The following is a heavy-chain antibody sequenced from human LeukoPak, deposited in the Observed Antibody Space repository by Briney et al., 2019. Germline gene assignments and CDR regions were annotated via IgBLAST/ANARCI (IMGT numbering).Heavy chain of an antibody. D-gene: IGHD6-13*01. V-gene: IGHV3-23*01. J-gene: IGHJ4*02. CDR2: ISGSGGNT. CDR1: GFTFSSYA. Sequence: GSLRLSCAASGFTFSSYAMSWVRQAPGKGLEWVSTISGSGGNTYHADSVRGRFTISRDNSKNTLYLQMNSLRAEDTAIYYCAKVSWAIYFDYWGQGTLVTVSS. CDR3: AKVSWAIYFDY.